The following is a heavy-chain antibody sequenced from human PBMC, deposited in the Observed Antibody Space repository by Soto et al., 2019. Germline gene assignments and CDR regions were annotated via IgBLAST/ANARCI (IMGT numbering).Heavy chain of an antibody. J-gene: IGHJ6*03. CDR1: GFTVSSNY. Sequence: GGSLRLSCAASGFTVSSNYMSWVRQAPGKGLEWVSVIYSGGSTYYADSVKGRFTISRHNSKNTLYLQMNSLRAEDTAVYYCARNIAAENYYYYYMDVWGKGTTVTVSS. V-gene: IGHV3-53*04. D-gene: IGHD6-13*01. CDR3: ARNIAAENYYYYYMDV. CDR2: IYSGGST.